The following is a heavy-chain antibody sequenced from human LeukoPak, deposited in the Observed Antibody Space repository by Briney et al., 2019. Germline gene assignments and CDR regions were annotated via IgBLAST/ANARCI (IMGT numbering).Heavy chain of an antibody. J-gene: IGHJ5*02. CDR3: ARVGVVISNWFDP. V-gene: IGHV4-30-4*08. CDR2: IYYSGST. Sequence: PSETLSLTCTVSGGSISSGDYYWSWIRQPPGKGLEWIGYIYYSGSTYYNPSLKSRVTISVDTSKKQFSLKLSSVTAADTAVYYCARVGVVISNWFDPWGQGTLVTVSS. CDR1: GGSISSGDYY. D-gene: IGHD3-3*01.